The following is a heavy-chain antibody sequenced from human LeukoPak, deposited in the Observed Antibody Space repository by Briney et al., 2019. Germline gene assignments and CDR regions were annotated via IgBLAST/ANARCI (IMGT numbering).Heavy chain of an antibody. V-gene: IGHV3-48*01. CDR3: ARDTHSSGYLPFDY. Sequence: GGSLRLSCAASGFTFSSYSMNWVRQAPGKGLEWVSYISSGSSTIYYADSVKGRFTISRDNAKNSLYLQMNSLRAEDTAVYYCARDTHSSGYLPFDYWGQGTLVTVSS. J-gene: IGHJ4*02. D-gene: IGHD3-22*01. CDR1: GFTFSSYS. CDR2: ISSGSSTI.